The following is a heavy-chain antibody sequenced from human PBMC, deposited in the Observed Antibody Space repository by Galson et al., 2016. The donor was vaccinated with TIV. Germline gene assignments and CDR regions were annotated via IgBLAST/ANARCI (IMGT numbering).Heavy chain of an antibody. D-gene: IGHD1-1*01. V-gene: IGHV3-43*01. CDR1: GFSFHHYA. Sequence: SLRLSCATSGFSFHHYAMHWVRQRPGKGLEWVSVITWDGDRTYYADSVQGRSTIFRDNSRSSLYLQMDSLRFEDTALYFCAKDYMWKENYFYMHVWGKGTTVTVSS. J-gene: IGHJ6*03. CDR3: AKDYMWKENYFYMHV. CDR2: ITWDGDRT.